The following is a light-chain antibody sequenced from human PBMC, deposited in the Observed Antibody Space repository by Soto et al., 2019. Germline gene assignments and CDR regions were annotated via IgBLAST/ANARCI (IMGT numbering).Light chain of an antibody. CDR1: QSLLHSDGKTY. CDR2: GAS. J-gene: IGKJ5*01. CDR3: QQYGSSLSIT. V-gene: IGKV3-20*01. Sequence: DIVMTQTPLSLSVTPGQPASISCKSSQSLLHSDGKTYLAWYQQKPGQAPSLIIYGASSRANGIPDRFSGSGSGTDFTLTISRLEPEDFAAYYCQQYGSSLSITFGQGTRLEIK.